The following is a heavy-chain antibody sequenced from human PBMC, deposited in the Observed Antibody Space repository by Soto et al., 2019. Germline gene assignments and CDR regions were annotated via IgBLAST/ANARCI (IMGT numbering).Heavy chain of an antibody. J-gene: IGHJ6*02. Sequence: SETLSLTCAVYGGSFSGYYWSWIRQPPGKGLEWIGEINHSGSTNYNPSLKSRVTISVDTSKNQFSLKLSSVTAADTAVYYCARVRSHNWNYVNYYYYYGMDVWGQGPTVTVSS. CDR1: GGSFSGYY. CDR2: INHSGST. D-gene: IGHD1-7*01. V-gene: IGHV4-34*01. CDR3: ARVRSHNWNYVNYYYYYGMDV.